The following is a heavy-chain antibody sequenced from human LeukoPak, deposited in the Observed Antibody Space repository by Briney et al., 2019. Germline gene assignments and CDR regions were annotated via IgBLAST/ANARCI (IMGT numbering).Heavy chain of an antibody. CDR2: IWYGGSNK. V-gene: IGHV3-30*02. Sequence: GGSLRLSCAASGFTFSCYGMHWVRQAPGKGLEWVAVIWYGGSNKYYADSVKGRFTISRDNSKNTLYLQMNSLRAEDTAVYYCAKDRGGTTGPGVFDYWGQGTLVTVSS. CDR1: GFTFSCYG. J-gene: IGHJ4*02. CDR3: AKDRGGTTGPGVFDY. D-gene: IGHD3-16*01.